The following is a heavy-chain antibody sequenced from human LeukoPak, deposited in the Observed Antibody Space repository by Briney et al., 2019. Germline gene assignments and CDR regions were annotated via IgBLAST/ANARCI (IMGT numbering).Heavy chain of an antibody. Sequence: SETLSLTCTVSGGSINSSSYYWGWIRQPPGKGLEWIGSIYYSGSTYYNPSLKSRVTKSVDTSKNHFSLKMSSVTAADTAVYYCARGPLHKITIFGVVIIDWYFDLWGRGTLVTVSS. V-gene: IGHV4-39*02. CDR2: IYYSGST. J-gene: IGHJ2*01. CDR1: GGSINSSSYY. D-gene: IGHD3-3*01. CDR3: ARGPLHKITIFGVVIIDWYFDL.